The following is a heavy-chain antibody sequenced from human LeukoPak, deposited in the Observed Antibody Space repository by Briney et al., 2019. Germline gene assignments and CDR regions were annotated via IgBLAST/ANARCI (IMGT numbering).Heavy chain of an antibody. D-gene: IGHD6-13*01. J-gene: IGHJ3*02. CDR1: GYTFTSYA. V-gene: IGHV1-3*01. CDR2: INAGNGNT. Sequence: ASVKVSCKASGYTFTSYAMHWVRQAPGQRLEWMGWINAGNGNTKYSQKFQGRVTITRDTSASTAYMELSSLRSEDTAVYYCATGGHSSSWYGGDAFDIWGQGTMVTVSS. CDR3: ATGGHSSSWYGGDAFDI.